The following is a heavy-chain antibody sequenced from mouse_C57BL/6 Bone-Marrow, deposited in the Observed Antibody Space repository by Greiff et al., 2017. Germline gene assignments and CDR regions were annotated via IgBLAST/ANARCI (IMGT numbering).Heavy chain of an antibody. Sequence: QVQLQQSGAELVKPGASVKMSCKASGYTFTSYGISWVKQRPGQGLAWIGDIYPRSGSTSYYEKFKGKAILTVDTSYRTAYMELRSLTSEYSAVYFCARTELEYSGFDNWGQGTTLTVSS. V-gene: IGHV1-55*01. J-gene: IGHJ2*01. CDR3: ARTELEYSGFDN. CDR1: GYTFTSYG. CDR2: IYPRSGST. D-gene: IGHD5-1*01.